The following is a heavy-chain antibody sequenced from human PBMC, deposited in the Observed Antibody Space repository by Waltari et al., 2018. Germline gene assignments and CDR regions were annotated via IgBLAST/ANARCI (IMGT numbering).Heavy chain of an antibody. Sequence: QVQLQESGPGLVKPSQTLSLTCTVSGGSISSGSYYWSWIRQPAGKGLEWIGRIYTSGSTNYNPSLKSRVTISVDTSKNQFSLKLSSVTAADTAVYYCARGGYSYGYIPDYWGQGTLVTVSS. CDR2: IYTSGST. D-gene: IGHD5-18*01. CDR3: ARGGYSYGYIPDY. V-gene: IGHV4-61*02. J-gene: IGHJ4*02. CDR1: GGSISSGSYY.